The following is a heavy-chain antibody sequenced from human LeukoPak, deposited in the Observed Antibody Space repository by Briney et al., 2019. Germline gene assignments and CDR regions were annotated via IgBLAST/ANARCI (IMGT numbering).Heavy chain of an antibody. V-gene: IGHV3-23*01. CDR2: ISNSGGST. J-gene: IGHJ4*02. D-gene: IGHD3-22*01. CDR1: GFTFSSYA. Sequence: PGGSLRLSCAASGFTFSSYAMSWVRQAPGKGLEWVSAISNSGGSTYYADSVKGRFTISRDNSKNTLYLQMNSLRAEDTAVYYCAKVRDSSGYYPLDYWGRGTLVTVSS. CDR3: AKVRDSSGYYPLDY.